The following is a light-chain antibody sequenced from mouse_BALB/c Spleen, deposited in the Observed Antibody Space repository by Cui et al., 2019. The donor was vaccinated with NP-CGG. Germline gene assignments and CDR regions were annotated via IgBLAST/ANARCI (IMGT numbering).Light chain of an antibody. CDR3: ALWYSNHWV. Sequence: QVFVTQLSSLPTPPGETVTLTCRSSTGAVTTSNYANWVQEKPDHLFTGLIGGTNNRAPGVPARFSGSLIGDKAALTITGAQTEDEAIYFCALWYSNHWVFGGGTKLTVL. CDR2: GTN. V-gene: IGLV1*01. CDR1: TGAVTTSNY. J-gene: IGLJ1*01.